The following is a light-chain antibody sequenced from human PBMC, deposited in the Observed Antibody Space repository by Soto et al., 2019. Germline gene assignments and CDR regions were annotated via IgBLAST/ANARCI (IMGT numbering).Light chain of an antibody. Sequence: QSALTQPPSVSGSHGQSVTISCTGTSSDVGSYNRVSWYQQPPGTAPKLMIYEVSNRPSGVPDRFFGSKSGNTASLTISGLQAEDEADYCCSSFTSSNTWVFGGGTKLTVL. CDR3: SSFTSSNTWV. V-gene: IGLV2-18*02. CDR2: EVS. J-gene: IGLJ3*02. CDR1: SSDVGSYNR.